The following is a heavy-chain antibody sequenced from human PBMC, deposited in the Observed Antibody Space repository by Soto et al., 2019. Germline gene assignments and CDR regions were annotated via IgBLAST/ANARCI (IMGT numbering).Heavy chain of an antibody. Sequence: GGSLRLSCAASGFTFSSYAMSWVRQAPGKGLEWVSAISGSGGSTYYADSVKGRFTISRDNSKNTLYLQMNSLRAEDTAVYYCAKDGPDYGDYENWFAPWGQGTLVTVSS. J-gene: IGHJ5*02. V-gene: IGHV3-23*01. CDR1: GFTFSSYA. CDR2: ISGSGGST. D-gene: IGHD4-17*01. CDR3: AKDGPDYGDYENWFAP.